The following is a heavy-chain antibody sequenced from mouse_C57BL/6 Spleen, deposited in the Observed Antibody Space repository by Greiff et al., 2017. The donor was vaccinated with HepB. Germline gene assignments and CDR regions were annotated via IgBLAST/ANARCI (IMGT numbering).Heavy chain of an antibody. D-gene: IGHD2-5*01. CDR3: ARPNSNYYFDY. J-gene: IGHJ2*01. Sequence: EVQLVESGGDLVKPGGSLKLSCAASGFTFSSYGMSLVRQTQDKRLEWVAPISSGGSYTYYPDSLKVRFTISRDNAKNTLYLQMSSLKSEDTAMYYCARPNSNYYFDYWGKGTTLTVSS. CDR1: GFTFSSYG. CDR2: ISSGGSYT. V-gene: IGHV5-6*01.